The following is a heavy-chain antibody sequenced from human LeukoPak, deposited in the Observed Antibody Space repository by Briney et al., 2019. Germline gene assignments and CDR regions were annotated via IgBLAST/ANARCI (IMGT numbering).Heavy chain of an antibody. CDR1: GFSLSTYG. CDR2: IGYDGSNT. Sequence: PGGSLRLSCAASGFSLSTYGMHWVRQAPGKGLEWVAFIGYDGSNTWYAGSVKGRFTISRDNFKNTLYLQMNSLRVEDTSVYYCAKDPGYQPPGYYMDVWGKGTTVTVSS. J-gene: IGHJ6*03. CDR3: AKDPGYQPPGYYMDV. V-gene: IGHV3-30*02. D-gene: IGHD2-2*01.